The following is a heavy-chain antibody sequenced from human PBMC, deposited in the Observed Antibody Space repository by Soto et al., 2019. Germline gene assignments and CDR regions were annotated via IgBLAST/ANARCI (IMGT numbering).Heavy chain of an antibody. CDR2: ISSSSSYI. Sequence: LSCAASGFTFSSYSMNWVRQAPGKGLEWVSSISSSSSYIYYADSVKGRFTISRDNAKNSLYLQMNSLRTEDTAVYYCARDYGDDAFDIWGQGTMVTVSS. V-gene: IGHV3-21*01. D-gene: IGHD3-10*01. CDR3: ARDYGDDAFDI. CDR1: GFTFSSYS. J-gene: IGHJ3*02.